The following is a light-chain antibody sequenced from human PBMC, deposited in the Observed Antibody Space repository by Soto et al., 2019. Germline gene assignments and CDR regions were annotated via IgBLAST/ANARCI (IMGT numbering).Light chain of an antibody. V-gene: IGKV1-5*03. Sequence: DIQMTQSPSTLSASVGDRVTISCRASQNIITWVAWYQQKPGRAPNLLIYKASSLESGVPSRFSGSGSGTEFTLPTNTLQPDASAPYYCQQYHFFSWTFGQGPKVEIE. CDR1: QNIITW. CDR3: QQYHFFSWT. CDR2: KAS. J-gene: IGKJ1*01.